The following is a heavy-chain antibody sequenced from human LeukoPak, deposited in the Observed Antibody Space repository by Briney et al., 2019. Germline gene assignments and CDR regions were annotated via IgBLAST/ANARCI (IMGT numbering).Heavy chain of an antibody. CDR1: GFTFNKYT. Sequence: GGSLRLSCAASGFTFNKYTMNWVRQAPGKGLEWVSSISTSSSYIYYADSVKGRFTISRDNAKNSLYLQINSLRAEDTAVYYCARRRDSGSLQHFDYWGQGTLVTVSS. D-gene: IGHD1-26*01. J-gene: IGHJ4*02. CDR3: ARRRDSGSLQHFDY. CDR2: ISTSSSYI. V-gene: IGHV3-21*04.